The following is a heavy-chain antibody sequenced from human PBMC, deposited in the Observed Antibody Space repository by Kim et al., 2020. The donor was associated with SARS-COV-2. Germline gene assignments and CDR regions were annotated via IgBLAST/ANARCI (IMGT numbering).Heavy chain of an antibody. V-gene: IGHV3-48*02. CDR3: VRYRWGGVFDI. D-gene: IGHD3-16*01. CDR1: GFTFSAYD. CDR2: ITKTSSTI. J-gene: IGHJ3*02. Sequence: GGSLRLSCATSGFTFSAYDMNWVRQAPGKGLEWLSFITKTSSTIYYADSVKGRFTISRDNAKNSLYLQMNSLTDEDTAVYFCVRYRWGGVFDIWGQVT.